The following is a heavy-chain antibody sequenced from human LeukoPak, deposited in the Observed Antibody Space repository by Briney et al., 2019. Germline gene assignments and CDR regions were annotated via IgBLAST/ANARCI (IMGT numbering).Heavy chain of an antibody. CDR1: GFTFSSYA. CDR3: ARGRMATIDYYYGMDV. J-gene: IGHJ6*02. V-gene: IGHV3-30*04. D-gene: IGHD5-24*01. CDR2: ISYDGSNK. Sequence: PGGSLRLSCAASGFTFSSYAMHWVRQAPGKGLEWVAVISYDGSNKYYADSVKGRFTISRDNSKNTLYLQMDSLRAEDTAVYYCARGRMATIDYYYGMDVWGQGTTVTVSS.